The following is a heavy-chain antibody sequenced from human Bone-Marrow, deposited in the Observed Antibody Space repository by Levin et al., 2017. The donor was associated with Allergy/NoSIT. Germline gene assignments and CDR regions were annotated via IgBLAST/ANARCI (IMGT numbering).Heavy chain of an antibody. D-gene: IGHD4-11*01. CDR1: GGTFSSYA. V-gene: IGHV1-69*13. J-gene: IGHJ4*02. CDR3: ARGYDYSNYFDY. Sequence: SVKVSCKASGGTFSSYAISWVRQAPGQGLEWMGGIIPIFGTANYAQKFQGRVTITADESTSTAYMELSSLRSEDTAVYYCARGYDYSNYFDYWGQGTLVTVSS. CDR2: IIPIFGTA.